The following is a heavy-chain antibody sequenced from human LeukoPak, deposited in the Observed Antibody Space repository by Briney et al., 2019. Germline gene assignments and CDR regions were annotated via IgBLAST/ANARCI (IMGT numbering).Heavy chain of an antibody. V-gene: IGHV3-23*01. J-gene: IGHJ4*02. CDR1: GFTFSSYA. Sequence: PGGSLRLSCAASGFTFSSYAMSWVRQAPGKGLEWVSAISGSGGSTYYADSVKGRFTISRDNSKNTLYLQRNSLRAEDTAVYYCAKERIVLGYCSSTSCFRSVYFDYWGQGTLVTVSS. CDR2: ISGSGGST. D-gene: IGHD2-2*01. CDR3: AKERIVLGYCSSTSCFRSVYFDY.